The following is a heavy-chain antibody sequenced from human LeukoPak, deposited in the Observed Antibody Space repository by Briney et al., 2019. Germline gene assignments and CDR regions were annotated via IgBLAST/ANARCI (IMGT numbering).Heavy chain of an antibody. CDR1: GFTFTSSA. D-gene: IGHD3-22*01. V-gene: IGHV1-58*02. CDR3: AAGIYYDSSGYYSAFDY. CDR2: IVVGSGNT. J-gene: IGHJ4*02. Sequence: GASVKVSCKASGFTFTSSAMQWVRQARGQRLEWIGWIVVGSGNTSYAQKFQERVTITRDMSTSTAYMELSSLRSEDTAVYYCAAGIYYDSSGYYSAFDYWGQGTLVTVSS.